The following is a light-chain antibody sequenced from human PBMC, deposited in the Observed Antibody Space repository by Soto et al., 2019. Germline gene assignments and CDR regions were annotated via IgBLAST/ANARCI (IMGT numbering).Light chain of an antibody. V-gene: IGKV1-5*01. CDR3: QQYNSYSR. J-gene: IGKJ1*01. Sequence: DIQMTQSPSTLSASVGDRVTITCRASQTISSWSAWYQQKPGKAPKLLIYDASSLESGVPSRFSGSGSGTEFTLTISSLQPDDFATYYCQQYNSYSRFGQGTKVDIK. CDR2: DAS. CDR1: QTISSW.